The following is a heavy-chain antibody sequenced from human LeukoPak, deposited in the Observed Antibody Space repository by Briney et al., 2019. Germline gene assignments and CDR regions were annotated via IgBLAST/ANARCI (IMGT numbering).Heavy chain of an antibody. CDR1: GYTFIGHY. V-gene: IGHV1-2*02. J-gene: IGHJ4*02. CDR2: INPKNGGA. CDR3: ARTSHYVDIAATIPYGIYYFDY. D-gene: IGHD5-12*01. Sequence: GASVKVSCKTSGYTFIGHYIHWVRQAPGQGLEWMGWINPKNGGANYAQKLQGRVTMTTDTSTSTAYMELRSLRSDDTAVYYCARTSHYVDIAATIPYGIYYFDYWGQGTLVTVSS.